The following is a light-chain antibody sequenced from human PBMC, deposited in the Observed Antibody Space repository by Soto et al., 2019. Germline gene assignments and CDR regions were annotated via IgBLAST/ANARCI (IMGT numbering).Light chain of an antibody. CDR2: GAS. CDR3: QQYNNWPPWT. Sequence: EIGKKKSPATLSVSPGERATPPCRASQSVSSNLAWYQQKPGQAPRLLIYGASTRATGIPARFSGSGSGTEFTLTISSLQSEDFAVYYCQQYNNWPPWTFGQGTKVDIK. J-gene: IGKJ1*01. CDR1: QSVSSN. V-gene: IGKV3-15*01.